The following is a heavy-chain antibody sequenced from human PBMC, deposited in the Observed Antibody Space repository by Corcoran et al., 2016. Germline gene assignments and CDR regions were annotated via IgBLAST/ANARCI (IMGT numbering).Heavy chain of an antibody. V-gene: IGHV3-49*03. J-gene: IGHJ4*02. CDR2: IRSKAYGGTT. CDR1: GFTFGDYA. Sequence: EVHLVESGGGLVQPGRSLRLSCIASGFTFGDYAVSWFRQAPEKGLEWVGFIRSKAYGGTTEYAASVKGRFIISRDDSKSIAYLQMSSLKTEDTAVYYCTNPRGDGYNWGYWGQGTLVTVSS. CDR3: TNPRGDGYNWGY. D-gene: IGHD5-12*01.